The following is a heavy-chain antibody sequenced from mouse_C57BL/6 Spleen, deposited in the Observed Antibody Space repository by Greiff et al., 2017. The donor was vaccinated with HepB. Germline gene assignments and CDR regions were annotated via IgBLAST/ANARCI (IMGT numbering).Heavy chain of an antibody. Sequence: QVHVKQPGAELVKPGASVKLSCKASGYTFTSYWMQWVKQRPGQGLEWIGEIDPSDSYTNYNQKFKGKATLTVDTSSSTAYMQLSSLTSEDSAVYYCARVKGYAMDYWGQGTSVTVSS. CDR2: IDPSDSYT. V-gene: IGHV1-50*01. CDR1: GYTFTSYW. J-gene: IGHJ4*01. CDR3: ARVKGYAMDY.